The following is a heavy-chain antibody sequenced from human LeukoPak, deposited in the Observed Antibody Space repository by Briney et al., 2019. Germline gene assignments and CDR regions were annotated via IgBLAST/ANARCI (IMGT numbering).Heavy chain of an antibody. V-gene: IGHV1-2*02. CDR1: GYTFTDSY. J-gene: IGHJ4*02. CDR3: VRSPIGASAY. CDR2: ISPNNGDT. D-gene: IGHD3-10*01. Sequence: ASVTVSCKPSGYTFTDSYIHWVRQAPGVGLQWMGWISPNNGDTKYAEDFQDRVTMTRDTSISTAYTELTGLTPDDTAVYYCVRSPIGASAYWGRGTLVTVSS.